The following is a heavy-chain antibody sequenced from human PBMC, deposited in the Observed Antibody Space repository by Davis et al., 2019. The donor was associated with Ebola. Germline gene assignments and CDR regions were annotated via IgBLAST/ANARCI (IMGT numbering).Heavy chain of an antibody. V-gene: IGHV1-46*01. D-gene: IGHD3-10*01. Sequence: ASVKVSCKASGYTLVSYYAHWVRQAPGQGLEWMGIINPSGGTTTYAQKFQGRVTVTRDTSTNTLYMELSSLTSGDTAVYYCARDLRGWGDFDYWGQGTLVTVSS. CDR1: GYTLVSYY. CDR2: INPSGGTT. CDR3: ARDLRGWGDFDY. J-gene: IGHJ4*02.